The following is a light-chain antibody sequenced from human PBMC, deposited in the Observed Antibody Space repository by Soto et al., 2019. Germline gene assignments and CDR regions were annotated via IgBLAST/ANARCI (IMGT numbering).Light chain of an antibody. J-gene: IGLJ7*01. CDR3: QVWDSSSAV. CDR1: NIGSKS. Sequence: SYELTQPPSVSVAPGKTARITCGGNNIGSKSVHWYQQKPGQAPVLVIYYDSDRPSGIPERFSGSNSGNTATLTISGVEAGDEADYYCQVWDSSSAVFGGGTQLTVL. V-gene: IGLV3-21*04. CDR2: YDS.